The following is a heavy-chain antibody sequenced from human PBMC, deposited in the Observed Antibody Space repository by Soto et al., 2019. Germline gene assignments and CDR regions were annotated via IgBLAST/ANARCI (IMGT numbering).Heavy chain of an antibody. Sequence: QVQLVQSGAEVKKPGASVKVSCKASGYTFTSYGINWVRQAPGQGLEWMGWISAHNGNTNYAQKLQGRVTMTTDTSTSTAYMELRSLRSDDTAVYYCARGPSAYYDYVWGSYRYDNWFDPWGQGTLVTVSS. J-gene: IGHJ5*02. V-gene: IGHV1-18*01. CDR1: GYTFTSYG. D-gene: IGHD3-16*02. CDR3: ARGPSAYYDYVWGSYRYDNWFDP. CDR2: ISAHNGNT.